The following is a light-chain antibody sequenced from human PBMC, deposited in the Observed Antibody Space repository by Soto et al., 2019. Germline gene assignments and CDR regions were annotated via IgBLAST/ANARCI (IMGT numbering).Light chain of an antibody. J-gene: IGLJ3*02. CDR3: VLYMGSGIWV. CDR1: SGSVSTSYY. Sequence: QTVVTQEPSFSVSPGRTVTLTCGLSSGSVSTSYYPSWDQQTPGQTPRTLIDSTNTRSSWVPDRFSGSILGNRAALTITGSQSDDESDYYCVLYMGSGIWVFGGETKLTVL. V-gene: IGLV8-61*01. CDR2: STN.